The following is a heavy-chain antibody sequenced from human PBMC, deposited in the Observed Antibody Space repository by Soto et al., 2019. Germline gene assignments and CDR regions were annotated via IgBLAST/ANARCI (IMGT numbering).Heavy chain of an antibody. Sequence: GGSLRLSCAASGFTFSSYGMHWVRQAPGKGLEWVAVIWYDGSNKYYADSVKGRFTISRDNSKNTLYLQMNSLRAEDTAVYYCARDLYSRSWYRYFDYWGQGTLVTVS. D-gene: IGHD6-13*01. CDR3: ARDLYSRSWYRYFDY. J-gene: IGHJ4*02. CDR2: IWYDGSNK. CDR1: GFTFSSYG. V-gene: IGHV3-33*01.